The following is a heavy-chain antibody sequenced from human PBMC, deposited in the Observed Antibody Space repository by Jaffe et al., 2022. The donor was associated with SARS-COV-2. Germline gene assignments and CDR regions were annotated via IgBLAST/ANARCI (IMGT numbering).Heavy chain of an antibody. CDR3: ARDLVDY. CDR1: GYTFSNYY. Sequence: QVQLVQSGAEVKKPGASVKVSCQASGYTFSNYYIHWVRQAPGQGLEWMGIINPRGGITSYAKNLQGRVTVTSDTSTSTSYMELSSLRSEDTAIYYCARDLVDYWGQGTLVTVSS. V-gene: IGHV1-46*04. D-gene: IGHD2-8*02. CDR2: INPRGGIT. J-gene: IGHJ4*02.